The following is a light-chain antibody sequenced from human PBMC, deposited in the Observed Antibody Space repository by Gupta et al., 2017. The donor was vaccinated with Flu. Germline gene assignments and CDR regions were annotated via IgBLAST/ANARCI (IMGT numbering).Light chain of an antibody. V-gene: IGKV1-33*01. J-gene: IGKJ3*01. CDR2: DAY. CDR3: QQYDNFPLT. Sequence: PSSLSASVGDSVTITCQASQDINNYVNWFQQKPGEAPKLLIYDAYSLEAGVPSRISGSGSGTDFTFTISSLQPEDIATYYCQQYDNFPLTFGPGTKVDIK. CDR1: QDINNY.